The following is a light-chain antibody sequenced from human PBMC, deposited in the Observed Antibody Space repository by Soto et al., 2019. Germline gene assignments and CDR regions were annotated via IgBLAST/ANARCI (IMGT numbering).Light chain of an antibody. CDR2: DDN. J-gene: IGLJ1*01. CDR3: GSWDSSLSAYV. Sequence: QSLLTQPPSVSAAPGQKVTISCSGSSSNIGGNSVSWYQQLPGTAPKLLIYDDNKRPSGIPDRFSGSKSGTSATLGITGVQTGDEADYYCGSWDSSLSAYVVGHGTKVTVL. V-gene: IGLV1-51*01. CDR1: SSNIGGNS.